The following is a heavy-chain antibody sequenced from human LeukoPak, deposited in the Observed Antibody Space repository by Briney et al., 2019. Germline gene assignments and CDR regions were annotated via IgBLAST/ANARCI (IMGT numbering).Heavy chain of an antibody. V-gene: IGHV3-23*01. CDR3: AKFYGYSSSLYYFDY. CDR1: GFTFSSYS. CDR2: ISGSGGST. D-gene: IGHD6-13*01. Sequence: PGGSLGLSCTASGFTFSSYSMNWVRQAPGKGLEWVSAISGSGGSTYYADSVKGRFTISRDNSKNTLYLQMNSLRAEDTAVYYCAKFYGYSSSLYYFDYWGQGTLVTVSS. J-gene: IGHJ4*02.